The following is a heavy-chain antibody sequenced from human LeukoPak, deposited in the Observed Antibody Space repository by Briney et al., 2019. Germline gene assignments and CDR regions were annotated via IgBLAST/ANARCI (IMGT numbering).Heavy chain of an antibody. CDR1: GFTFSSYS. V-gene: IGHV3-48*04. J-gene: IGHJ4*02. CDR2: ISSSSSTI. Sequence: PGGSLRLSCAASGFTFSSYSMNWVRQAPGKGLEWVSYISSSSSTIYYADSVKGRFTISRDNAKNSLYLQMNSLRAEDTAVYYCARVNGIAAAGLYYFDYWGQGTLVTVSS. D-gene: IGHD6-13*01. CDR3: ARVNGIAAAGLYYFDY.